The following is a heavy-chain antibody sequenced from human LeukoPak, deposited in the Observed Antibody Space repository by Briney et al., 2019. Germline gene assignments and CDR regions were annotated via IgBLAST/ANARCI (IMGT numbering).Heavy chain of an antibody. CDR1: GGSISSYH. CDR2: IYYSGGT. D-gene: IGHD3-9*01. J-gene: IGHJ6*04. V-gene: IGHV4-59*07. Sequence: SSDTLSLTCTVSGGSISSYHWTWIQQPPGKGLEWIGYIYYSGGTNYNPSLNRRVTISVETSNNQFSRKLSSVTAADTAVYYCARARSYDILPAHASYYSSGMEVWGKGTTVTVSS. CDR3: ARARSYDILPAHASYYSSGMEV.